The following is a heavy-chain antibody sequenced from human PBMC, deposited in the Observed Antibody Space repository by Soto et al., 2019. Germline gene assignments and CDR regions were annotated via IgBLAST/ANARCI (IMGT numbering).Heavy chain of an antibody. V-gene: IGHV3-30-3*01. J-gene: IGHJ4*02. CDR2: ISYDGSNK. D-gene: IGHD1-1*01. Sequence: QVQLVESGGGVVQPGRSLRLSCAASGFTFSSYAMHWVRQAPGKGLEWVAVISYDGSNKYYADCVKGRFTISRDNSKNTLYLQMNSLRAEDTAVYYCARERGNEPFDYWGQGTLVTVSS. CDR1: GFTFSSYA. CDR3: ARERGNEPFDY.